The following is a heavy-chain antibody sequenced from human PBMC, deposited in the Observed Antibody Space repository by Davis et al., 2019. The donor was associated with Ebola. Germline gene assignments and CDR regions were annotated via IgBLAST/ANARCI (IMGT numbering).Heavy chain of an antibody. CDR3: AWAGITIFGVVIVNDMDV. J-gene: IGHJ6*02. V-gene: IGHV1-69*13. Sequence: SSVTVSCKASGYTFTSHGISWVRQAPGQGLEWMGGIIPIFGTANYAQKFQGRVTITADESTSTVYMELSSLRSEDTAVYYCAWAGITIFGVVIVNDMDVWGQGTTVTVSS. CDR2: IIPIFGTA. D-gene: IGHD3-3*01. CDR1: GYTFTSHG.